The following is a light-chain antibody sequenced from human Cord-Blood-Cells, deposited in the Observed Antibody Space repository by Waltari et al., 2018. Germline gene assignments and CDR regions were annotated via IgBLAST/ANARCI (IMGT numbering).Light chain of an antibody. CDR3: QQSYSTPPT. Sequence: DIQMTQSPSSLSASVGDRVTITCRASQSISSYLNWYQQKPGKAPKLLIYPASRLQSGVPSRFSGSGSGTDFTLTISSLQPEDFATYYCQQSYSTPPTFGQGTKVEIK. CDR2: PAS. J-gene: IGKJ1*01. V-gene: IGKV1-39*01. CDR1: QSISSY.